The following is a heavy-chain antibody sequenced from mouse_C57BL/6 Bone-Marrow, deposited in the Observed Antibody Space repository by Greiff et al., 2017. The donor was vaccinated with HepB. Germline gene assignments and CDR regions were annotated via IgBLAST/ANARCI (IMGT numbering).Heavy chain of an antibody. CDR1: GYTFTSYW. CDR2: IHPSDSDT. V-gene: IGHV1-74*01. CDR3: ARPRRWFAY. J-gene: IGHJ3*01. Sequence: QVQLKQSGAELVKPGASVKVSCKASGYTFTSYWMHWVKQRPGQGLEWIGRIHPSDSDTNYNQKFKGKATLTVDKSSSTAYMQLSSLTSEDSAVYDCARPRRWFAYWGQGTLVTVSA.